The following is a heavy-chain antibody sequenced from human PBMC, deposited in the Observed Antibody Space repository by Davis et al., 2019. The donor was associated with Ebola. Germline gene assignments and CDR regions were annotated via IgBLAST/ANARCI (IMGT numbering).Heavy chain of an antibody. J-gene: IGHJ4*02. V-gene: IGHV1-18*01. Sequence: ASVKVSCKASGYTFTSYGISWVRQAPGQGLERMGWISAYNGNTNYAQKLQGRVTMTRDTSTSTVYMELSSLRSEDTAVYYCARDLAHDYGDYGDYWGQGTLVTVSS. CDR1: GYTFTSYG. D-gene: IGHD4-17*01. CDR3: ARDLAHDYGDYGDY. CDR2: ISAYNGNT.